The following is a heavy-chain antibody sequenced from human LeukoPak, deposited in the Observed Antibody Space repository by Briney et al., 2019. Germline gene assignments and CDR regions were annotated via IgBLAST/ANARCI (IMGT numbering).Heavy chain of an antibody. CDR1: GYTFTSYG. Sequence: GASVKVSCKASGYTFTSYGISWVRQAPGQGLEWMGWISAYNGNTNYAQKLQGRVTMTTDTSTSTAYMELRSLRSDDTAVYYCARDISHYDFWSGYWVYYYMDVWGKGTTVTVSS. CDR3: ARDISHYDFWSGYWVYYYMDV. D-gene: IGHD3-3*01. J-gene: IGHJ6*03. CDR2: ISAYNGNT. V-gene: IGHV1-18*01.